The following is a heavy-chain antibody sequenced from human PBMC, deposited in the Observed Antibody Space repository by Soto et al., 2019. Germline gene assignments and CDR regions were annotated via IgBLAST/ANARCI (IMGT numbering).Heavy chain of an antibody. CDR1: EDTFRNYA. V-gene: IGHV1-69*06. J-gene: IGHJ5*02. Sequence: QVELVQSGAEVKKPGSSVKVSCQASEDTFRNYAISWVRQAPGQGLEWMGGIIPIFGTANYAQRFQGRVTFSADKSTNTVYMEVNSLTNEDTAVYYCAKRGRESANWFDPWGQGTLVTVSS. CDR2: IIPIFGTA. CDR3: AKRGRESANWFDP.